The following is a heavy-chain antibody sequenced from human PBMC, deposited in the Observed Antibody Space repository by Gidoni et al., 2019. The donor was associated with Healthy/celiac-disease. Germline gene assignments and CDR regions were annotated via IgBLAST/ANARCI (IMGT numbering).Heavy chain of an antibody. Sequence: QVPLVQAGAEVKKPGSSVKVSCKASGGTFSSYAISWVRQAPGQGLEWMGGIIPIFGTANYAQKFQGRDTITADESTSTAYMKLSSLRSEDTAVYYCARDSSNCSGGSCYAYWYFDLWGRGTLVTVSS. J-gene: IGHJ2*01. D-gene: IGHD2-15*01. CDR2: IIPIFGTA. V-gene: IGHV1-69*01. CDR3: ARDSSNCSGGSCYAYWYFDL. CDR1: GGTFSSYA.